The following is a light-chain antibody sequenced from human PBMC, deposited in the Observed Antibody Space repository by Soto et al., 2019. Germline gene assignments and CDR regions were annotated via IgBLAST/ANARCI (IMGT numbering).Light chain of an antibody. J-gene: IGLJ1*01. Sequence: QSALTQPASVSGSPGQSITISCTGSSSDVGGYNYVSWYQQHPGKAPKVMIYEVSNRPSGVSNRFSGSKSGNTASLTISGLQAEDEADYYCATWDDSLNRYVFGTGTKLTVL. CDR3: ATWDDSLNRYV. CDR1: SSDVGGYNY. CDR2: EVS. V-gene: IGLV2-14*01.